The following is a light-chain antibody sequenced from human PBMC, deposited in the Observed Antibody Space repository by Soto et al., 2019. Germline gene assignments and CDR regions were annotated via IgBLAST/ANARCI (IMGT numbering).Light chain of an antibody. J-gene: IGKJ4*01. CDR2: GAS. CDR1: QSVTSNY. V-gene: IGKV3-20*01. Sequence: EIVLKQSPGTLSLSPGERVTLSCRASQSVTSNYLAWYQQKPGQAPGLLIYGASSRATGIPDRFSGSGSGKYFYLNISRVESEDFAVYHRQLYCTSPRTFGGGTQVEIK. CDR3: QLYCTSPRT.